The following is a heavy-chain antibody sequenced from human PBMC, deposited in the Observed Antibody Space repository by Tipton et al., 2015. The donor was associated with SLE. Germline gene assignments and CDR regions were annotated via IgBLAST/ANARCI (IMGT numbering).Heavy chain of an antibody. CDR1: GFTFSSYE. Sequence: LRLSCAASGFTFSSYEMNWVRQPPGKGLEWIGEINHSGSTNYNPSLKSRVTISVDTSKNQFSLKLSSVTAAGTAVYYCGSSARDAFDIWGQGTMVTVSS. D-gene: IGHD1-26*01. J-gene: IGHJ3*02. V-gene: IGHV4-34*01. CDR2: INHSGST. CDR3: GSSARDAFDI.